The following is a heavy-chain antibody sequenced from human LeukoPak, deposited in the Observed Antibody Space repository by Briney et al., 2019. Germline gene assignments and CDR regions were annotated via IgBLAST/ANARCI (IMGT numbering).Heavy chain of an antibody. V-gene: IGHV3-23*01. D-gene: IGHD2-21*02. CDR3: ANDPGGGDWLVY. Sequence: GGSLRLSCAASGCTFGSYSMSWARQAPGKGLEWVSAINASYRTYYAASVKGRFTISRDTSKNPLSLQLNSLTGEDTAVYYCANDPGGGDWLVYWGQGTLVTVSS. CDR2: INASYRT. J-gene: IGHJ4*01. CDR1: GCTFGSYS.